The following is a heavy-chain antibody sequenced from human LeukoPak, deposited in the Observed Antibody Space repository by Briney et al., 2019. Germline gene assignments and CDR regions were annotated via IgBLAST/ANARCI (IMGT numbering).Heavy chain of an antibody. CDR1: RFTFSNYG. D-gene: IGHD6-19*01. V-gene: IGHV3-48*01. CDR3: AREEVSGIAVAGRFDY. CDR2: INSRSSTI. J-gene: IGHJ4*02. Sequence: GGSLRLSCAASRFTFSNYGVNWVRQAPGKGLEWVSYINSRSSTIYYADSVKGRFTISRDNSKNTLYLQMNSLRAEDTAVYYCAREEVSGIAVAGRFDYWGQGTLVTVSS.